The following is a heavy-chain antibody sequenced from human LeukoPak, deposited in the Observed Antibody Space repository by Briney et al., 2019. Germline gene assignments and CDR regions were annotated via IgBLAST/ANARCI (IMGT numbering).Heavy chain of an antibody. CDR2: IIPIFGTA. D-gene: IGHD6-19*01. J-gene: IGHJ6*03. V-gene: IGHV1-69*13. Sequence: SVKVSCKASGGTFSSSTISWVRQAPGQGLEWMGGIIPIFGTANYAQKFQGRVTITADESTSTAYMELSSLRSEDTAVYYCARAGRHSSAWYGDDYYYYYMDVWGKGTTVTISS. CDR3: ARAGRHSSAWYGDDYYYYYMDV. CDR1: GGTFSSST.